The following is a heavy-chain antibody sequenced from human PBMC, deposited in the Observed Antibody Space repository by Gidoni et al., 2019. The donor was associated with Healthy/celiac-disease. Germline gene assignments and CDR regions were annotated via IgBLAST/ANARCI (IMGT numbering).Heavy chain of an antibody. Sequence: QVQLVESGGGVVQPGRSLRLSCAASGFTFSSYAMHWVRQAPGKGLEWVAVISYDGSNKYYADSVKGRFTISRDNSKNTLYLQMNSLRAEDTAVYYCARKSSSSSYYGMDVWGQGTTVTVSS. CDR2: ISYDGSNK. CDR1: GFTFSSYA. V-gene: IGHV3-30-3*01. CDR3: ARKSSSSSYYGMDV. J-gene: IGHJ6*02. D-gene: IGHD6-6*01.